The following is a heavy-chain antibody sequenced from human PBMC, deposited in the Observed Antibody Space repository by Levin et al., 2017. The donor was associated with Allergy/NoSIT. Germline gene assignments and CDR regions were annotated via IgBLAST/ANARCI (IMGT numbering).Heavy chain of an antibody. CDR2: IYYSGST. J-gene: IGHJ6*04. D-gene: IGHD2-15*01. Sequence: TSETLSLTCTVSGGSISSSSYYWGWIRQPPGKGLEWIGSIYYSGSTYYNPSLKSRVTISVDTSKNQFSLKLSSVTAADTAVYYCASPTIVVVLGGWDVWGKGTTVTVSS. CDR3: ASPTIVVVLGGWDV. CDR1: GGSISSSSYY. V-gene: IGHV4-39*01.